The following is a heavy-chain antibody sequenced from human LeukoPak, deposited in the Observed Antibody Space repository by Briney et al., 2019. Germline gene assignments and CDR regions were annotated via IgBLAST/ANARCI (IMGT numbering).Heavy chain of an antibody. Sequence: GGSLRLSCAASGFTFSNAWMSWVRQAPGKGLEWVCRIKSKTDGGTTDYAAPVKGRFTISRDDSKNTLYLQMNSLKTEDTAVYYCTTGPLHSGYDLIDYWGQGTLVTVSS. V-gene: IGHV3-15*01. CDR3: TTGPLHSGYDLIDY. J-gene: IGHJ4*02. D-gene: IGHD5-12*01. CDR1: GFTFSNAW. CDR2: IKSKTDGGTT.